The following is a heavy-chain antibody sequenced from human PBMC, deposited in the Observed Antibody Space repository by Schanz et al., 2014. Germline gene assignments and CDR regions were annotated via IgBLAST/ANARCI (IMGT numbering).Heavy chain of an antibody. CDR3: ARAGYDADNWFDP. V-gene: IGHV3-23*01. J-gene: IGHJ5*02. CDR1: GFTFSSYA. Sequence: EVQLLESGGGLVQPGGSLRLSCAASGFTFSSYAMSWVRQAPGKGLEWVSAISGSGGSTYYADSVKGRFTITRDNSKNTLYLQMNSLRAEDTAVYYGARAGYDADNWFDPWGQGTLVTVSA. D-gene: IGHD2-2*01. CDR2: ISGSGGST.